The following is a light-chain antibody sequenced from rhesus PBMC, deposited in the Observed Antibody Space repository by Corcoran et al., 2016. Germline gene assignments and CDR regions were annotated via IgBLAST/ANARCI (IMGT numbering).Light chain of an antibody. CDR2: KAS. Sequence: DIQMTQSPSSLSASVGDTVTITCRASQSISSSLDWYQQKPGKAPKLLIYKASSLQSGGPSRLSGSGSGTDFTPTSSSLQPEDFASYYCLQFGSSPLTFGGGTKVELK. CDR1: QSISSS. V-gene: IGKV1-22*01. J-gene: IGKJ4*01. CDR3: LQFGSSPLT.